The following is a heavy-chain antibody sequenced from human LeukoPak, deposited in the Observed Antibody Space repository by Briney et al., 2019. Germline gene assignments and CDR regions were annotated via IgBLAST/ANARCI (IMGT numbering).Heavy chain of an antibody. Sequence: SETLSLTCAVYGGSFSGYYWSWIRQPPGKGLEWIREINHSGSTNYNPSLKSRVTISVDTSKNQFSLKLSSVTAADTAVYYCASLTIGYCSSTSCYKGKFYYYYGMDVWGQGTTVTVSS. CDR1: GGSFSGYY. CDR3: ASLTIGYCSSTSCYKGKFYYYYGMDV. D-gene: IGHD2-2*02. J-gene: IGHJ6*02. V-gene: IGHV4-34*01. CDR2: INHSGST.